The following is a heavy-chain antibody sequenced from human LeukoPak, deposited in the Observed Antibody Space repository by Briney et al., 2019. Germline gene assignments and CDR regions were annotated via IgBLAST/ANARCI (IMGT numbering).Heavy chain of an antibody. CDR2: IYSGGST. V-gene: IGHV3-53*01. D-gene: IGHD6-19*01. Sequence: PGGSLLLSCAASGFTVSSNYMSWVRQAPGKGPEWVSVIYSGGSTYHADSVKDRFTISRDDSKNTLYLQMNSLRAEDTAVYYCARVPGSSGWYFDYWGQGTLVTVSS. CDR3: ARVPGSSGWYFDY. J-gene: IGHJ4*02. CDR1: GFTVSSNY.